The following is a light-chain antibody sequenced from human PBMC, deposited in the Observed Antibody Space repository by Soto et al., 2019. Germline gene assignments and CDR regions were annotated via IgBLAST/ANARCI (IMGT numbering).Light chain of an antibody. J-gene: IGKJ4*01. Sequence: EIVLTQSPGTLSLSPGERATLSCRASQSVSSSYLAWYQQKPGQAPRLLIYRTSNRATGIPDRFSGSGSGTDFTLTISRLEPEDFAVYYCQQYGSSRLTFGGGTKVEIK. CDR1: QSVSSSY. CDR2: RTS. CDR3: QQYGSSRLT. V-gene: IGKV3-20*01.